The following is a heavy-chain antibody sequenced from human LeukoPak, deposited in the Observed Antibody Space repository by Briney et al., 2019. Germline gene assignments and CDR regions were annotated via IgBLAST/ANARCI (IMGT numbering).Heavy chain of an antibody. CDR3: AKGSPYGDSYYYYAMDV. Sequence: GGSLTLSCAASGFTFSNYAMSWVRQPPGKGLEWVSAIGGSGGTTFYADPVKSRFTNSRDNSKSPLYLQMNSLTAEETAVYYCAKGSPYGDSYYYYAMDVWGQGTTVTVSS. CDR1: GFTFSNYA. V-gene: IGHV3-23*01. D-gene: IGHD4-17*01. CDR2: IGGSGGTT. J-gene: IGHJ6*02.